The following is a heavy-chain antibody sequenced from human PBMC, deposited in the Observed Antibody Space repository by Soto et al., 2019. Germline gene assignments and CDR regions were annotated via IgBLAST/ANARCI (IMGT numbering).Heavy chain of an antibody. CDR3: ARRIDDYYYVPD. Sequence: QVQLQESGPGLVKPSETLSLTCTVSGASVSSGSYYWSWIRQPPGKGLEWIGHIYYSGSTSYNPSLKSRVTMSVDTSKNQFSLKLTSVTAADTAVYFCARRIDDYYYVPDWCQGTLVTVSS. CDR2: IYYSGST. D-gene: IGHD3-10*02. V-gene: IGHV4-61*01. J-gene: IGHJ4*02. CDR1: GASVSSGSYY.